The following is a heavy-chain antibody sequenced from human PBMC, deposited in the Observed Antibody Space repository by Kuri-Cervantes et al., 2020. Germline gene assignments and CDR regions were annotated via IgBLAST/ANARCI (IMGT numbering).Heavy chain of an antibody. J-gene: IGHJ3*02. V-gene: IGHV3-74*01. D-gene: IGHD1-20*01. Sequence: GESLKISCAASGFTFNNYWMYWVRQGPGKGLVCISRINSDGSSRNYADSVKGRLTISRDNAKNTLFLQMNSLRAEDTAVYFCAKSNWNGGGAFDIWGQGTMVTVSS. CDR2: INSDGSSR. CDR3: AKSNWNGGGAFDI. CDR1: GFTFNNYW.